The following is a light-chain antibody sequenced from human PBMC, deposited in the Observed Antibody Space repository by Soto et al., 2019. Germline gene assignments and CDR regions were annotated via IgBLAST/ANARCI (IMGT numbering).Light chain of an antibody. CDR3: KQYGSSLFT. Sequence: EIVLTQSPGTLSLSPGERATLSCRASQSVSSKYLAWYQQKPGQAPRVLIYGTSIRASGVPERFSGGGSGTDLTLTITRREPEDFAVSYCKQYGSSLFTSGPGTKVDFK. V-gene: IGKV3-20*01. CDR1: QSVSSKY. J-gene: IGKJ3*01. CDR2: GTS.